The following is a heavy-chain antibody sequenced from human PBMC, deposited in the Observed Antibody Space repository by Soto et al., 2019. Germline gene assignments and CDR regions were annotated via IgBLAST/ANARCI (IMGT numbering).Heavy chain of an antibody. CDR3: ARGQVVAAKP. Sequence: QLQLQESGSGLVKPSQTLSLTCAVSGGSISSGGYSWSWIRQPPGKGLEWIGYIYHSGSTYYNPSLXGXAXITXDRSKNQFSLKLSSVTAADTAVYYCARGQVVAAKPWGQGTLVTVSS. J-gene: IGHJ5*02. CDR1: GGSISSGGYS. D-gene: IGHD2-15*01. CDR2: IYHSGST. V-gene: IGHV4-30-2*01.